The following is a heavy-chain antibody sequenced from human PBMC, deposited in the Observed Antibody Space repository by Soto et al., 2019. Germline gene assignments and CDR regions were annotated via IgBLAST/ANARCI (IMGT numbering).Heavy chain of an antibody. CDR2: IWYDGSNK. J-gene: IGHJ4*02. CDR3: ARGAGAVAGPYYFDY. D-gene: IGHD6-19*01. V-gene: IGHV3-33*01. Sequence: QVQLVESGGGVVQPGRSLRLSCAASGFTFSSYGMHWVRQAPGKGLEWVAVIWYDGSNKYYADSVKGRFTISRDNSKNTLYLQMNSLRAEDTAVCYCARGAGAVAGPYYFDYWGQGTLVTVSS. CDR1: GFTFSSYG.